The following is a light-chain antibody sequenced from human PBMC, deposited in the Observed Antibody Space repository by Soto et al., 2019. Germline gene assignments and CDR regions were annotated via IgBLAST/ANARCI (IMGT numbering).Light chain of an antibody. J-gene: IGKJ1*01. CDR3: QQYGSSPWT. Sequence: TXXXGXXXXXPGXRATLSCRXSQSVSSSYLAGYQQKPGQAPRLLIYGASSRATGIPDRFSGSGSGTDFTLTISRLEPEDFAVYYCQQYGSSPWTFGQGTKVEIK. V-gene: IGKV3-20*01. CDR2: GAS. CDR1: QSVSSSY.